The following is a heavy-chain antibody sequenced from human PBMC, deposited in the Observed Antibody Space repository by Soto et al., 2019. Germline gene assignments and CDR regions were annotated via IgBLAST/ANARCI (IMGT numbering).Heavy chain of an antibody. D-gene: IGHD2-2*01. CDR3: ARGEVVAPAAIGGHMDV. CDR2: ISSRSSYI. V-gene: IGHV3-21*01. Sequence: EVQLVESGGGLVKPGGSLRLYCAASEFTFGTYSMNWVRQAPGKGMEWLSSISSRSSYIYYADSVKGRFTISRDNAKNSLYLQMNSLRAEDTAVYYCARGEVVAPAAIGGHMDVWVQGTTVTVSS. J-gene: IGHJ6*02. CDR1: EFTFGTYS.